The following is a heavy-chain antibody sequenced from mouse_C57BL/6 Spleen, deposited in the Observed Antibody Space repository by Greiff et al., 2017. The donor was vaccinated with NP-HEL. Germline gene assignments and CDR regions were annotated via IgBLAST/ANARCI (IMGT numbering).Heavy chain of an antibody. V-gene: IGHV3-6*01. CDR3: ARDDYGSMAY. J-gene: IGHJ3*01. CDR2: ISYDGSN. Sequence: DVKLQESGPGLVKPSQSLSLTCSVTGYSITSGYYWNWIRQFPGNKLEWMGYISYDGSNNYNPSLKNRISITRDTSKNQFFLKLNSVTTEDTATYYCARDDYGSMAYWGQGTLVTVSA. CDR1: GYSITSGYY. D-gene: IGHD1-1*01.